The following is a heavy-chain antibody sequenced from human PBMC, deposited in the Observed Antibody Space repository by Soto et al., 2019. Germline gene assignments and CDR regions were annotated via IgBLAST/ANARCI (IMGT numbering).Heavy chain of an antibody. Sequence: LRLSCVASGITFSNYALSWVRQAPGKGLEWVSLIYSDGRTYYADSVKGRFTMSRDNSKNTVYLQMNSLRAEDTAVYYCARGFNWFDPWGQGTLVTVSS. J-gene: IGHJ5*02. CDR1: GITFSNYA. V-gene: IGHV3-53*01. CDR2: IYSDGRT. CDR3: ARGFNWFDP.